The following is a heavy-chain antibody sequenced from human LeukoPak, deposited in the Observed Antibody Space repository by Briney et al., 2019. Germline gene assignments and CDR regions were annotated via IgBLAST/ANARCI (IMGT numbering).Heavy chain of an antibody. CDR1: GFTFDDYA. CDR2: ISWNSGSI. Sequence: GGSLRLSCAASGFTFDDYAKHWVRQAPGKGLEWVSGISWNSGSIGYADSVKGRFTISRDNAKNSLYLQMNSLRAEDTALYYCAKDSSSWYAEYFQHWGQGTLVTVSS. V-gene: IGHV3-9*01. J-gene: IGHJ1*01. D-gene: IGHD6-13*01. CDR3: AKDSSSWYAEYFQH.